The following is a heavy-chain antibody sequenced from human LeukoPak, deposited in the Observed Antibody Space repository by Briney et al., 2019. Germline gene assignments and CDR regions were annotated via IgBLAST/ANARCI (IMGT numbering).Heavy chain of an antibody. CDR3: ARVAAAAIDYFDY. D-gene: IGHD6-13*01. CDR2: IIPILGIA. CDR1: GGTFSSYA. J-gene: IGHJ4*02. Sequence: ASVKVSCKASGGTFSSYAISWVRQAPGQGLEWMGRIIPILGIANYAQKFQGRVTITAGKSTSTAYMELSSLRSEDTAVYYCARVAAAAIDYFDYWGQGTLVTVSS. V-gene: IGHV1-69*04.